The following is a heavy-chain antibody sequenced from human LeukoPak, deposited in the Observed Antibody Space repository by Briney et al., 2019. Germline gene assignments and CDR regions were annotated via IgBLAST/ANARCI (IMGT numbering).Heavy chain of an antibody. CDR1: GFTVSSNY. CDR2: IYSGGST. V-gene: IGHV3-53*01. Sequence: GGSLRLSCAASGFTVSSNYMSWVRQAPGKGLEWVSVIYSGGSTYYADSVKGRFTTSRDNSKNTLYLQMNSLRAEDTAVYYCARAKLVPVYYGMDVWGQGTTVTVSS. CDR3: ARAKLVPVYYGMDV. D-gene: IGHD6-13*01. J-gene: IGHJ6*02.